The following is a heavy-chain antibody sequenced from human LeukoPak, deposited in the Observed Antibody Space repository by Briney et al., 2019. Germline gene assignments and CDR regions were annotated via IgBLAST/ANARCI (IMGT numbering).Heavy chain of an antibody. CDR1: GFTFSSYA. D-gene: IGHD2-2*01. Sequence: PGGSLRLSCAASGFTFSSYAMHWVRQAPGKGLEWVAVISYDGSNKYYADSVKGRFTISRDNSKNTLYLQMNSLRAEDTAVYYCARDLIVVVPAAIDYYYYYGMDVWGQGTTVTVSS. CDR2: ISYDGSNK. J-gene: IGHJ6*02. CDR3: ARDLIVVVPAAIDYYYYYGMDV. V-gene: IGHV3-30*04.